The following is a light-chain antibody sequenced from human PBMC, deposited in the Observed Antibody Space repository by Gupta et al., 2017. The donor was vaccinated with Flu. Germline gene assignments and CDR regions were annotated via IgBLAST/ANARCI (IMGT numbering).Light chain of an antibody. CDR2: GAS. J-gene: IGKJ1*01. CDR1: QSVNSN. CDR3: QQYYNWPRT. Sequence: EIVMTQSPATLSVSPGERATLSCRASQSVNSNLAWYQQKPGQAPRLLIYGASTRATGIPARFSGSGSGTEFTLTISSLQSEDFAVYYCQQYYNWPRTFGQGTKVEIK. V-gene: IGKV3-15*01.